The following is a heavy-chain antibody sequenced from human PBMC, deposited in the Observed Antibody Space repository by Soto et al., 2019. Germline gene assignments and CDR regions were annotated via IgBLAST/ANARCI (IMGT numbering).Heavy chain of an antibody. CDR3: ARARDYGSGFYHYGMDV. Sequence: SVKVSCKASGGAFSSYAFGWVRQAPGLGLEWMGGIIPIFRTTYYAQRFQGRVTITADESTSTAYMELSSLRSEDTAVYYCARARDYGSGFYHYGMDVWGQGTTVTVSS. J-gene: IGHJ6*02. D-gene: IGHD3-10*01. CDR2: IIPIFRTT. V-gene: IGHV1-69*13. CDR1: GGAFSSYA.